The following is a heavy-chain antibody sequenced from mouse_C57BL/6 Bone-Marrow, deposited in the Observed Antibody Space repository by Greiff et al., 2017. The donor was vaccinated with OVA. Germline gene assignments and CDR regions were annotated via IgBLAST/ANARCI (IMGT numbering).Heavy chain of an antibody. CDR3: ARGDGND. J-gene: IGHJ2*01. CDR2: INPSSGYT. Sequence: QVQLKESGAELARPGASVKMSCKASGYTFTSYTMHWVKQRPGQGLEWIGYINPSSGYTKYNQKFKDKATLTADKSSSTAYMQLSSLTSEDSAVYYCARGDGNDWGQGTTLTVSS. V-gene: IGHV1-4*01. CDR1: GYTFTSYT. D-gene: IGHD3-3*01.